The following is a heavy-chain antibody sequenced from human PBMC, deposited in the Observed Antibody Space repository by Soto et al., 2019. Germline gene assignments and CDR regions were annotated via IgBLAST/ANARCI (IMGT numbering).Heavy chain of an antibody. D-gene: IGHD6-19*01. CDR2: MNPSSGKT. J-gene: IGHJ4*02. V-gene: IGHV1-8*01. CDR3: STWGRDGWYTGFF. Sequence: QVQLVQSGAEVKTPGASVKVSCKASGYTFTDYDINWVRQAPGQGLEWVGRMNPSSGKTDYAQNFQDRVTMTRDTSISTAYLELSNLGYEDTAVFYCSTWGRDGWYTGFFWGQGTLVTVAS. CDR1: GYTFTDYD.